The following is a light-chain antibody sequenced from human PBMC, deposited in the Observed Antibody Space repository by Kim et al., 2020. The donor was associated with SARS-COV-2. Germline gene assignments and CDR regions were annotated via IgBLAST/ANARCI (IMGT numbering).Light chain of an antibody. CDR1: NSNIGSNP. CDR2: SNN. CDR3: AAWDDSLNGVV. Sequence: GPRVTISCSGSNSNIGSNPVNWYQQLPGTAPKLLIYSNNQRPSGVPDRFSGSKSGTSASLAISGLQSEDEADYYCAAWDDSLNGVVFGGGTQLTVL. V-gene: IGLV1-44*01. J-gene: IGLJ2*01.